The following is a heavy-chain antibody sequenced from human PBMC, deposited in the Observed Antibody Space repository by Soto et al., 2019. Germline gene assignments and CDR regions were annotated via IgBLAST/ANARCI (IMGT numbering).Heavy chain of an antibody. D-gene: IGHD1-1*01. J-gene: IGHJ6*03. CDR2: ISYDGSNK. CDR3: AKDRNQNWSYYMDV. Sequence: GGSLRLSCAASGFTFSSYGMHWVRQAPGKGLEWVAVISYDGSNKYYADSVKGRFTISRDNSKNTLYLQMNSLRAEDTAVYYCAKDRNQNWSYYMDVWGKGTTVTVSS. CDR1: GFTFSSYG. V-gene: IGHV3-30*18.